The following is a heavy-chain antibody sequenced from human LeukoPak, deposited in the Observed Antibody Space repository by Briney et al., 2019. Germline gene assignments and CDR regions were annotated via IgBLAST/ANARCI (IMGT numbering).Heavy chain of an antibody. D-gene: IGHD3-22*01. J-gene: IGHJ4*02. V-gene: IGHV4-59*12. Sequence: SETLSLTCTVSGGSISRYYWRWIRQHPGKGLEWIGYIYYSGSTNYNPSLKSRVTMSVDASKKQLSLKFNSVTAADTAVYYCARGGIYSDSSGFRYFDSWGQGTLLTVSS. CDR2: IYYSGST. CDR3: ARGGIYSDSSGFRYFDS. CDR1: GGSISRYY.